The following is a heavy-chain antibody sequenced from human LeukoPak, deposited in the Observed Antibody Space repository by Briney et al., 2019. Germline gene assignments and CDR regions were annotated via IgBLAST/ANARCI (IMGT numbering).Heavy chain of an antibody. J-gene: IGHJ4*02. Sequence: GGSLRLSCAASGVTVSSNYMSWVRQAPGKGLAWDSVIYSSGATFYADSVKGRFTISRDNSKNTLYLQMNSLRAEDTAVYYCARDRDSSSHFGYWGQGTLVTVSS. CDR3: ARDRDSSSHFGY. CDR1: GVTVSSNY. V-gene: IGHV3-66*01. CDR2: IYSSGAT. D-gene: IGHD6-13*01.